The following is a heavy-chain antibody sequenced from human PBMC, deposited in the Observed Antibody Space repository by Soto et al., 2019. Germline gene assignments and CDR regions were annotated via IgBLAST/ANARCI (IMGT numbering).Heavy chain of an antibody. J-gene: IGHJ6*02. V-gene: IGHV1-18*01. CDR1: GYTFTSYG. D-gene: IGHD3-10*01. CDR3: ARVMGVLLWFGELSTYYGMDV. CDR2: ISAYNGNT. Sequence: ASVKVSCKASGYTFTSYGISWVRQAPGQGLEWMGWISAYNGNTNYAQKLQGRVTMTTDTSTSTAYMELRSLRSDDTAVYYCARVMGVLLWFGELSTYYGMDVWGQGTTVTVSS.